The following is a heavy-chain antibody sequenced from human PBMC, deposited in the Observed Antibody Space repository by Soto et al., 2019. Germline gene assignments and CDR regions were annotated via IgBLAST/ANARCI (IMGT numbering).Heavy chain of an antibody. Sequence: SETLSLTCTVSGGSIISSSYYWGWVLQPPGKGLEWIGSIYYSGSTYYNPSLKSRVTISVDTSKNQFSLKLSSVTAADTAVYYCARRKLTRFGELSGSYYVDYWGQGTLVTLSS. CDR3: ARRKLTRFGELSGSYYVDY. CDR2: IYYSGST. V-gene: IGHV4-39*01. J-gene: IGHJ4*02. D-gene: IGHD3-10*01. CDR1: GGSIISSSYY.